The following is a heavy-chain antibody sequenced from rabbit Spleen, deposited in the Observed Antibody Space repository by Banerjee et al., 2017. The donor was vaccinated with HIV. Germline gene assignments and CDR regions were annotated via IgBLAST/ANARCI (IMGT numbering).Heavy chain of an antibody. D-gene: IGHD6-1*01. CDR3: ARDVVGRAGVAYGYGTGFGL. V-gene: IGHV1S7*01. CDR2: IYAGEDKT. J-gene: IGHJ3*01. Sequence: QVVESGGGLVQPGGSLKLSCKASGSDFSNYYMTWVRQAPGKGLEWIGIIYAGEDKTDYANWVHGRFTISRDNAQNTVYLQLNSLTVADTATYFCARDVVGRAGVAYGYGTGFGLWGQGTLVTVS. CDR1: GSDFSNYY.